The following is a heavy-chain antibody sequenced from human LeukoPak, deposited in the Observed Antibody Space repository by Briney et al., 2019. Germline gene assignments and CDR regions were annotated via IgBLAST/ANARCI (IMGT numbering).Heavy chain of an antibody. CDR2: INPSGGST. CDR1: GYTFTSYY. CDR3: ARSIVSSGPYYFDY. V-gene: IGHV1-46*01. J-gene: IGHJ4*02. D-gene: IGHD6-19*01. Sequence: ASVKVSCKASGYTFTSYYMHWVRQAPGQGLEWMGIINPSGGSTSYGQKFQGRVIMNRDTSTSTVYMELSSLRSEDTAAYFCARSIVSSGPYYFDYWGQGTLVTVSS.